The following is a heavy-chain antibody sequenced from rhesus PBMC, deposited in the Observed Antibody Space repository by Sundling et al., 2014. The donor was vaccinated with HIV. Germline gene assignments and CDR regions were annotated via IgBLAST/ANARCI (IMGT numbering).Heavy chain of an antibody. J-gene: IGHJ4*01. CDR3: VTRKAH. V-gene: IGHV3-54*02. CDR1: GFNFSSYG. Sequence: EVQLVESGGGLVQPGGSLRLSCAASGFNFSSYGIHWVRQAPGKGLEWVSVIWYDGNKQYYADSVQDRFTVSRDNSKNMSYLQMNNLKLEDTAVYYCVTRKAHWGLGVLVTVSS. CDR2: IWYDGNKQ.